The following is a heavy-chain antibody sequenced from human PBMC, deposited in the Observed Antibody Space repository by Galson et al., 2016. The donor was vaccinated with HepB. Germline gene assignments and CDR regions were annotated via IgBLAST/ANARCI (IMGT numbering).Heavy chain of an antibody. CDR1: GFSLSTSRES. V-gene: IGHV2-5*01. D-gene: IGHD6-6*01. CDR2: IFCHVDK. J-gene: IGHJ6*04. CDR3: AHSPYSSSVGGMDV. Sequence: PALVKPTQTLTLTCTFSGFSLSTSRESVAWIRQPPGQPLEWLALIFCHVDKRYRQSLKSRLTITKDTAKNQVVLTMTNMDPVDTGTYYCAHSPYSSSVGGMDVWGKGITVTVSS.